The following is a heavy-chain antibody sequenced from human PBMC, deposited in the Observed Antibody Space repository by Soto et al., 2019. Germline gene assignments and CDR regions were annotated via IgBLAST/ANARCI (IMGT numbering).Heavy chain of an antibody. D-gene: IGHD2-15*01. CDR1: GFTFGDYD. V-gene: IGHV3-49*03. CDR3: TRNFSGSGG. Sequence: EVQLVESGGGLVQPGRSLRLSCTASGFTFGDYDMSWFRQAPGKGLEWVGFIRGKLSGGTTEYAGSVKGRFTLSRDDSKSIAYLQMNSLKTEDTAVYYCTRNFSGSGGWGQGTLVTVSS. CDR2: IRGKLSGGTT. J-gene: IGHJ4*02.